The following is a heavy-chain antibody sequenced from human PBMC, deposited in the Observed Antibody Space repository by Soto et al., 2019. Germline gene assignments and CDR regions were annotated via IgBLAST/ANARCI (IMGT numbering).Heavy chain of an antibody. CDR2: ITASGGTT. D-gene: IGHD1-26*01. CDR1: GFTFSSYS. CDR3: ARHELLNYYGMDV. Sequence: GGSLRLSCAASGFTFSSYSMSWVRQAPGKGLEWVSHITASGGTTYYADSVKGRFTISRDTSRNTLYLQMNSLRAEDTALYYCARHELLNYYGMDVWGQGTTVTVSS. J-gene: IGHJ6*02. V-gene: IGHV3-23*01.